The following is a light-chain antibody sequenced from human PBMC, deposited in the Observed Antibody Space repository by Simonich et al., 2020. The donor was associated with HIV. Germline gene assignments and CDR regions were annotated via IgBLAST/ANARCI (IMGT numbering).Light chain of an antibody. CDR3: QQRSNWPP. V-gene: IGKV3-11*01. CDR2: DAS. Sequence: EIVLTQSPATLSLSPGERATLSCRASQSVSSYSAWYQQKPGQAPRLLIYDASNRATGIPARLSGSGSGTDFTLTISSLEPEDFAVYYCQQRSNWPPFGQGTKLEIK. J-gene: IGKJ2*01. CDR1: QSVSSY.